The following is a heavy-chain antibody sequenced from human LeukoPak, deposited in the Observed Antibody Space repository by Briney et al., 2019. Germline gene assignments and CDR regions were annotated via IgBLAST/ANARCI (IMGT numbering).Heavy chain of an antibody. V-gene: IGHV3-23*01. CDR2: ISGSGDRT. D-gene: IGHD2-21*01. J-gene: IGHJ5*02. CDR3: ISDLCGGDDQ. CDR1: GFTFITSA. Sequence: GETLRLSCAASGFTFITSAMSWVRQAPGKGLEWVSAISGSGDRTYYADSVKGRFTISRDNAKDTLYLQMSSLRDEDTAVYYCISDLCGGDDQWGRGTLVTVSS.